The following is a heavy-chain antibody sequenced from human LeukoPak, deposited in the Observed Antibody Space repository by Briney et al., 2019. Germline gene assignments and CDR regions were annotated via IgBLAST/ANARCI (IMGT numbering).Heavy chain of an antibody. V-gene: IGHV1-8*01. J-gene: IGHJ3*02. CDR1: GYTFTSYD. CDR3: ARGGYSGNLDLDAFHI. Sequence: ASVKVSCKATGYTFTSYDINWVRQAPGQGVEWMGWMNPNSGNRGYAQKFQGRVSMTRNTSISTAYMELSSLRSEDTAVYYCARGGYSGNLDLDAFHIWGPRTMVTVSS. D-gene: IGHD5-12*01. CDR2: MNPNSGNR.